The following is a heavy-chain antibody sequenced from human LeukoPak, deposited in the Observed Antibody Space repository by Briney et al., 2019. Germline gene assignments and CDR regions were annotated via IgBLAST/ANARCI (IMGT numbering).Heavy chain of an antibody. V-gene: IGHV4-34*01. CDR3: ASGPSARADY. Sequence: SETLSLTCAVYGGSFSGYYWSWIRQPPGKGLEWIGEINHSGSTNYNPSLKSRVTISVDTSKNQFSLKLSSVTAAGTAVYYCASGPSARADYWGQGTLVTVSS. CDR2: INHSGST. CDR1: GGSFSGYY. J-gene: IGHJ4*02. D-gene: IGHD6-6*01.